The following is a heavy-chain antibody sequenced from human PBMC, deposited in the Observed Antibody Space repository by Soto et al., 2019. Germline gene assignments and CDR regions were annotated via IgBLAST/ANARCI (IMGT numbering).Heavy chain of an antibody. CDR2: VYYSGRT. J-gene: IGHJ5*02. D-gene: IGHD3-3*01. V-gene: IGHV4-30-4*01. Sequence: SETLSLTCTVSGGSINSGDYYWSWIRQTPGKGLEWIGYVYYSGRTYYNPSLKSRLSMTIDTSKKQFSLKLDSVTAADTAVYHCARDVAPSAIFGVVTKTFDPWGLGTLVTVSS. CDR1: GGSINSGDYY. CDR3: ARDVAPSAIFGVVTKTFDP.